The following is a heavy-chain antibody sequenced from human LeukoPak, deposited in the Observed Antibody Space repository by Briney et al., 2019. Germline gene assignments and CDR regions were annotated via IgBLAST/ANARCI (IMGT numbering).Heavy chain of an antibody. CDR3: AKDRQQLSYTFDP. V-gene: IGHV3-30*18. J-gene: IGHJ5*02. Sequence: GGSLRLSCAASGFTFSSYGMHWVHQAPGKGLEWVAVISYDGSNKYYADSVKGRLTISRDNSKNTLYLQMNSLRAEDTAVYYCAKDRQQLSYTFDPWGQGTLVTVSS. CDR1: GFTFSSYG. CDR2: ISYDGSNK. D-gene: IGHD6-13*01.